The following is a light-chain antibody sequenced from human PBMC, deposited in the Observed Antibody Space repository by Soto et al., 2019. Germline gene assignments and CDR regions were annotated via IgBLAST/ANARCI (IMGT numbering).Light chain of an antibody. CDR1: QSVGYH. J-gene: IGKJ4*01. CDR2: DAS. CDR3: QQRRYWPPVT. Sequence: EIVLTQSPATLSLSPGERATLSCRASQSVGYHLAWYQQKPGQAPRLLIYDASNRATGIPARFSCSGSGTDFTLAISSIEPEDFAVYYCQQRRYWPPVTFGGGNKEEIK. V-gene: IGKV3-11*01.